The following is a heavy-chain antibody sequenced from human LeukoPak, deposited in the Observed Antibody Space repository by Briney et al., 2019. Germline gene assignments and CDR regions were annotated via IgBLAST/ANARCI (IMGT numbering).Heavy chain of an antibody. CDR1: GFTFSSHW. Sequence: GGSLRLSCAASGFTFSSHWMHWVRQDPGKGLVWVSRLNPDGGDTTYADSVKGRFTISRDNAKSTLYLQMNNLQAEDTTLYYCARGRFRDGYNPDYWGQGTLVTVSS. CDR3: ARGRFRDGYNPDY. CDR2: LNPDGGDT. J-gene: IGHJ4*02. D-gene: IGHD5-24*01. V-gene: IGHV3-74*03.